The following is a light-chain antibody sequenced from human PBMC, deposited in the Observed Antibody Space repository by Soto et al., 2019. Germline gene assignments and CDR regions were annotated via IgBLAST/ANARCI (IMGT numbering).Light chain of an antibody. Sequence: IVLTQSPGTLCLCPGEGGNLXCRAGQFFGTEFGWYQQNAGKSRRLLIYDASDRATGIQARFSGSGSRTDFTLTISSLEPEDFAVYYCQQRSNWPWKFGQGTKVDI. CDR1: QFFGTE. CDR3: QQRSNWPWK. CDR2: DAS. J-gene: IGKJ1*01. V-gene: IGKV3-11*01.